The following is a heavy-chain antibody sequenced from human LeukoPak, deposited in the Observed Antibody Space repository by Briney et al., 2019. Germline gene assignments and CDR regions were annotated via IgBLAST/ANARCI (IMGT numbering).Heavy chain of an antibody. CDR1: GGSIRGYY. CDR2: IYYSGST. J-gene: IGHJ3*02. Sequence: SETLSLTCNVSGGSIRGYYWSWIRQPPGKGLEWIGSIYYSGSTYYNPSLKSRVTISVDASKNQFSLNLSSVTAADTAVYYCARNLWFGESADAFNIWGQGTMVTVSS. D-gene: IGHD3-10*01. CDR3: ARNLWFGESADAFNI. V-gene: IGHV4-39*07.